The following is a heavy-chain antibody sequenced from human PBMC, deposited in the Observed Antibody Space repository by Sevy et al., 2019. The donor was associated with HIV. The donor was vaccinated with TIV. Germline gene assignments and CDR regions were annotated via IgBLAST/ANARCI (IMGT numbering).Heavy chain of an antibody. V-gene: IGHV3-15*01. CDR2: IKSKTDAATR. CDR1: GFIFSEAW. CDR3: AAGTGTSDFDY. D-gene: IGHD1-7*01. Sequence: GGSLRLSCAASGFIFSEAWMSWVRQGPGKGLEWVGRIKSKTDAATRDFAAPVRGRFSISRDDSANTVYLVMNNLKPEDTGVYYCAAGTGTSDFDYWGQGTLVTVSS. J-gene: IGHJ4*02.